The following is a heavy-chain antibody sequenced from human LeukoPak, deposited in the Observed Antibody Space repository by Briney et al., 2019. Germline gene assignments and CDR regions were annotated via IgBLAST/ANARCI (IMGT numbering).Heavy chain of an antibody. V-gene: IGHV3-33*06. Sequence: GRSLRLSCAASGFTFSSYVMHWVRQAPGKGLEWVAVIWYDGSNKYYADSVKGRFTISRDNSKNTLYLQMNSLRAEDTAVYYCAKDSGVEYYYYYYMDVWGKGTTVTASS. D-gene: IGHD3-3*01. CDR3: AKDSGVEYYYYYYMDV. CDR1: GFTFSSYV. CDR2: IWYDGSNK. J-gene: IGHJ6*03.